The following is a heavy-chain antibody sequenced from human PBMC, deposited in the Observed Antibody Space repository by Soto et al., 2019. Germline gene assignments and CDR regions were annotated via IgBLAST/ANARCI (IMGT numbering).Heavy chain of an antibody. CDR3: ARGGTWNDEGDWFDP. CDR2: ISSSSSYI. Sequence: EVQLVESGGGLVKPGGSLRLSCAASGFTFSSYSMNWVRQAPGKGLEWVSSISSSSSYIYYADSVKGRFTISRDNAKNSLYLQMNSLRAEDTAVYYCARGGTWNDEGDWFDPWGQGTLVTVSS. J-gene: IGHJ5*02. D-gene: IGHD1-1*01. CDR1: GFTFSSYS. V-gene: IGHV3-21*01.